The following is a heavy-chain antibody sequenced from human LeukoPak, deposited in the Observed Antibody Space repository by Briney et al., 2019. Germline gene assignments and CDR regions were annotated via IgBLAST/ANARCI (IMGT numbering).Heavy chain of an antibody. Sequence: SVKVSCKASGGTFSSYAISWVRQAPGQGLEWMGGIIPIFGTANYAQKFQGRVTITTDESTSTAYMELSSLRSEDTAVYYCAGDSSGYYSSYFDYWGQGTLVTVSS. CDR1: GGTFSSYA. V-gene: IGHV1-69*05. J-gene: IGHJ4*02. CDR2: IIPIFGTA. CDR3: AGDSSGYYSSYFDY. D-gene: IGHD3-22*01.